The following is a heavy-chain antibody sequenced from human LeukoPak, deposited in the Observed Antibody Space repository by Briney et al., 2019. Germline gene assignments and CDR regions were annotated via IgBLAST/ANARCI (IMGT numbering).Heavy chain of an antibody. Sequence: SQTLSLTCTVSGGSISGGTYYYSWIRQSPGKGLEWIGDMYHSGNTFYNPSPESPSTVSVDNSKNLFPLRLNSVTAAAPAVYYWASDGPMSEYQLLEYDAFDIWGQGTMVTVSS. CDR1: GGSISGGTYY. J-gene: IGHJ3*02. CDR2: MYHSGNT. D-gene: IGHD2-2*01. CDR3: ASDGPMSEYQLLEYDAFDI. V-gene: IGHV4-30-2*06.